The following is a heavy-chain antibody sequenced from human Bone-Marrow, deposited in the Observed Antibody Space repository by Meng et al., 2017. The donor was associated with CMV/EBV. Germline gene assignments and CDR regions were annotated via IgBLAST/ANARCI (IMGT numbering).Heavy chain of an antibody. CDR1: GVTFSSYD. CDR3: AKDLRQWLAYAEYFQH. D-gene: IGHD6-19*01. CDR2: TSDSGGST. V-gene: IGHV3-23*01. Sequence: SGVTFSSYDMSWVRQAPGKGLEWVSSTSDSGGSTHYTGSVKGRFTTSRDNSQNTLYLQMSSLRVEDTAVYYCAKDLRQWLAYAEYFQHWGQGTLVTVSS. J-gene: IGHJ1*01.